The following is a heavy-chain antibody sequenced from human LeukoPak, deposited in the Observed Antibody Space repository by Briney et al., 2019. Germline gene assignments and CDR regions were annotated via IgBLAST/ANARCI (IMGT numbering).Heavy chain of an antibody. J-gene: IGHJ4*02. CDR3: ARQGSTLYSFDY. V-gene: IGHV4-4*07. CDR2: ISTSGTT. CDR1: GGSISNYY. Sequence: SETLSLNCTVSGGSISNYYWSWIRQPAGKGLEWIGHISTSGTTNYSPSLKSRVTMSVDTSKNQFSLKLSSVTAADTAVYYCARQGSTLYSFDYWGQGTLVTVSS. D-gene: IGHD2/OR15-2a*01.